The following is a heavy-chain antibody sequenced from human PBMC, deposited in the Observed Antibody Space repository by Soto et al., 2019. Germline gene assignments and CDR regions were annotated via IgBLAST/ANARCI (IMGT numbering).Heavy chain of an antibody. D-gene: IGHD6-6*01. CDR3: ARVPMWQLGGRPGYSDC. Sequence: QVQLQESGPGLVKPSQTLSLTCTVSGGSISSGGYYWSWIRQHPGKGLEWIGYIYYSGSTYYNPSPNRRVIISVDTSKNQFSLKLSSVTAADTAVYYCARVPMWQLGGRPGYSDCWGQGTLVTVSS. J-gene: IGHJ4*02. V-gene: IGHV4-31*03. CDR2: IYYSGST. CDR1: GGSISSGGYY.